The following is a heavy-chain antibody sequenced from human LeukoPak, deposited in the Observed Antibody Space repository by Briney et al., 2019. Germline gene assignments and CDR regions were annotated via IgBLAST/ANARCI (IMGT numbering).Heavy chain of an antibody. D-gene: IGHD2-2*01. CDR3: ARTIVSPASTWFDP. CDR2: IYSGGST. V-gene: IGHV3-66*02. CDR1: GFTFSRYA. J-gene: IGHJ5*02. Sequence: GGSLRLSCAASGFTFSRYAMSWVRQAPGKGLEWVSVIYSGGSTYYADSVKGRFTISRDNSKNTLYLQMNSLRAEDTAVYYCARTIVSPASTWFDPWGQGTLVTVSS.